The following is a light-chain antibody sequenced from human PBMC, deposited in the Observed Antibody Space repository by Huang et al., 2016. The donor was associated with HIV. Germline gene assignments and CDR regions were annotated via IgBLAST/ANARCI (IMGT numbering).Light chain of an antibody. V-gene: IGKV1-33*01. J-gene: IGKJ2*01. CDR3: QQFYNVPRT. Sequence: DIQMTQSPSSLSASVGDRVTITCQASQGIANHLNWYQQKPGKAPKLLIYDASSLETGVPSMFSGSGSRTDFTLTSRSLQPEDIATYYCQQFYNVPRTFGQGTKLEIK. CDR1: QGIANH. CDR2: DAS.